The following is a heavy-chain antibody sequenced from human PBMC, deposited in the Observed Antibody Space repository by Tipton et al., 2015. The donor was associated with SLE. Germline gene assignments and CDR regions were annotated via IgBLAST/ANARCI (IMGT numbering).Heavy chain of an antibody. CDR2: IYTSGST. V-gene: IGHV4-4*07. Sequence: TLSLTCTVPGGSITSYYWSWIRQPAGKGLEWIGRIYTSGSTNYNPSLKSRVTLSVDTSKNQFSLKLSSVTAADTAVYYCARERPGDSSGWYFDLWGRGTLVTVSS. D-gene: IGHD6-19*01. CDR3: ARERPGDSSGWYFDL. J-gene: IGHJ2*01. CDR1: GGSITSYY.